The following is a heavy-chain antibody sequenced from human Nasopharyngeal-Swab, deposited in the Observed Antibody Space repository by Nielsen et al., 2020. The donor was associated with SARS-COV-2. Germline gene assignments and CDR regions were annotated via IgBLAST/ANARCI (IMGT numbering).Heavy chain of an antibody. J-gene: IGHJ5*02. D-gene: IGHD6-6*01. Sequence: ASVKVSYKASGYTFTSYDINWVRQATGQGLEWMGWMNPNSGNTGYAQKFQGRVTMTRNTSISTAYMELSSLRSEDTAVYYCARGMAASNWFDPWGQGTLVTVSS. CDR1: GYTFTSYD. V-gene: IGHV1-8*01. CDR2: MNPNSGNT. CDR3: ARGMAASNWFDP.